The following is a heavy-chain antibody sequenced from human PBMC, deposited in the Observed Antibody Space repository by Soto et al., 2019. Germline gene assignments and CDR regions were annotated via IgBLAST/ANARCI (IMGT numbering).Heavy chain of an antibody. Sequence: GGSLRLSCEASGFTFSSYGMHWVRQAPGKGLEWVALIWSDGGNKYYTDSVKGRFTISRDNSKNTVYLQMNNLGAEDTVIYYCARHLWYTNAHLDYWGQGTLVTVSS. CDR3: ARHLWYTNAHLDY. J-gene: IGHJ4*02. CDR2: IWSDGGNK. D-gene: IGHD2-21*01. CDR1: GFTFSSYG. V-gene: IGHV3-33*01.